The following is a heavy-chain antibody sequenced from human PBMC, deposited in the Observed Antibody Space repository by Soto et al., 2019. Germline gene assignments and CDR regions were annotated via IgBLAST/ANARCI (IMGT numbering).Heavy chain of an antibody. CDR1: GYTFTSYY. Sequence: ASVKVSCKASGYTFTSYYMRWVRQAPGQGLEWMGIINPSGGSTSYAQKFQGRVTMTRDTSTSTVYMELSSLRSEDTAVYYCARDSSPTDAFDIWGQGTMVTVSS. J-gene: IGHJ3*02. CDR2: INPSGGST. CDR3: ARDSSPTDAFDI. V-gene: IGHV1-46*01. D-gene: IGHD2-2*01.